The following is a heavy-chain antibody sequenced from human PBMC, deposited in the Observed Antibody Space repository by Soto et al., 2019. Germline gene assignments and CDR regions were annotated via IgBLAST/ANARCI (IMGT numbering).Heavy chain of an antibody. CDR3: AKDEGTSSTVFDY. D-gene: IGHD4-4*01. CDR1: GFTFKAYA. Sequence: QLLESGGASVQPGGSLRLSCVASGFTFKAYAMGWVRQAPGRGLEWGSSITATNGNTYYADYVRGRFTISRDNSRNSLFLQMNGLRPEDSALYYCAKDEGTSSTVFDYWGQGTRVTVPS. J-gene: IGHJ4*02. V-gene: IGHV3-23*01. CDR2: ITATNGNT.